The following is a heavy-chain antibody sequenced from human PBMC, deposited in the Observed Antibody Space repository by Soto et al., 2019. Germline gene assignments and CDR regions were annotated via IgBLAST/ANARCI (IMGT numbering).Heavy chain of an antibody. Sequence: ASVKVSCKASGYTFTSYAMHWVRQAPGQRLEWMGWINAGNGNTKYSQKFQGRVTITRDTSASTAYMELSSLRSEDTAVYYCAREGVYDLWSGYLTMVAFDIWGQGTMVTVSS. J-gene: IGHJ3*02. CDR2: INAGNGNT. CDR3: AREGVYDLWSGYLTMVAFDI. CDR1: GYTFTSYA. D-gene: IGHD3-3*01. V-gene: IGHV1-3*01.